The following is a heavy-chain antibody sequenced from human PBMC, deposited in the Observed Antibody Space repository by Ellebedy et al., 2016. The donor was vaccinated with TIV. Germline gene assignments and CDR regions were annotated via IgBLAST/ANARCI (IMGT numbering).Heavy chain of an antibody. D-gene: IGHD5-24*01. V-gene: IGHV5-51*01. Sequence: GESLKISCKGSGYSFTSYWIGWVRQMPGKGLEWMGIIYPGDSDTRYSPSFQGQVTISADKSISTAYLQLSSLKASDTAMYYCARQVEMATTYSISWGYWGQGTLVTVSS. CDR1: GYSFTSYW. CDR3: ARQVEMATTYSISWGY. J-gene: IGHJ4*02. CDR2: IYPGDSDT.